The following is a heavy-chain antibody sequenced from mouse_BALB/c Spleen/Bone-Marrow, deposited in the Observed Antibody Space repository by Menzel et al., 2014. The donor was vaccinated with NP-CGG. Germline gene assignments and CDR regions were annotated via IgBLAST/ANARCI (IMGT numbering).Heavy chain of an antibody. D-gene: IGHD1-1*01. CDR3: ARPLYYYGSSPFYAMDY. V-gene: IGHV5-12-1*01. J-gene: IGHJ4*01. CDR2: ISSGGGST. Sequence: EVQLVESGGGLVKPGGSLKLSCAASGFAFSSYDMSWVRQTPEKRLEWVAYISSGGGSTYYPDTAKGRFTISRDNAKNTLYLQMSSLKSEDTAMYYCARPLYYYGSSPFYAMDYWGQGTSVTVSS. CDR1: GFAFSSYD.